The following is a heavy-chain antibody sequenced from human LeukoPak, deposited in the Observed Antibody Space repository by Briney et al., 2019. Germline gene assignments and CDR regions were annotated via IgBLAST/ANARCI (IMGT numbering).Heavy chain of an antibody. V-gene: IGHV3-21*01. J-gene: IGHJ4*02. CDR3: ARQVRADSFGTYYYGSGSRGSFDY. CDR1: GFTFSTYS. CDR2: ISTSSSYI. D-gene: IGHD3-10*01. Sequence: GGSLRLSCAASGFTFSTYSMNWVRQAPGKGLEWVSFISTSSSYIYYADSVKGRFTISRDNSKNSLYLQMNSLRAEDTAVYYCARQVRADSFGTYYYGSGSRGSFDYWGQGTLVTVSS.